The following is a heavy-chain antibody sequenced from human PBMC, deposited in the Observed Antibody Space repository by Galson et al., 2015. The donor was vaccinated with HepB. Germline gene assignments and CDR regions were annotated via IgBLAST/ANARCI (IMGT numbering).Heavy chain of an antibody. J-gene: IGHJ4*02. Sequence: SVKVSCKASGYTFTSYGINRVRQAPGQGLEWMGWISAYNGNTKYAQNLQGRVTMTTDTSTSTVYMELRSLRSDDTAVYYCARDPLDYDSSDYYRGGLDYWGQGTLVTVSS. D-gene: IGHD3-22*01. V-gene: IGHV1-18*01. CDR2: ISAYNGNT. CDR3: ARDPLDYDSSDYYRGGLDY. CDR1: GYTFTSYG.